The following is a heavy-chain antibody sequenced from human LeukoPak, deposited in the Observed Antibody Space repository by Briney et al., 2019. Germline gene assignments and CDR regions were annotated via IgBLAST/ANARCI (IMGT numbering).Heavy chain of an antibody. D-gene: IGHD3-22*01. CDR3: ARVEKYYDSSGYQWYYYGMDV. CDR2: IIPIFGTA. CDR1: GGTFSSYA. Sequence: SVTVSCKASGGTFSSYAISWVRQAPGQGLEWMGGIIPIFGTANYAQKFQGRVTITTDESTSTAYMELSSLRSEDTAVYYCARVEKYYDSSGYQWYYYGMDVWGQGTTVTVSS. J-gene: IGHJ6*02. V-gene: IGHV1-69*05.